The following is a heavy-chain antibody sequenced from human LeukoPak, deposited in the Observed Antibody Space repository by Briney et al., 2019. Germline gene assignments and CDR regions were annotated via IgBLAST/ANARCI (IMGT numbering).Heavy chain of an antibody. Sequence: SVKVSCKASGGTFSSYAISWVRQAPGQGLEWMGGIIPIFGTANYAQKFQGRVTITADESTSTAYMELSSLRPEDTAVYYCARSIAAAGYEPSDGRFDYWGQGTLVTVSS. CDR2: IIPIFGTA. J-gene: IGHJ4*02. D-gene: IGHD6-13*01. V-gene: IGHV1-69*01. CDR3: ARSIAAAGYEPSDGRFDY. CDR1: GGTFSSYA.